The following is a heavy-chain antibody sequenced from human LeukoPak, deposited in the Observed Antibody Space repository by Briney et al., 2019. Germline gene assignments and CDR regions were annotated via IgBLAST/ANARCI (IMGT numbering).Heavy chain of an antibody. J-gene: IGHJ3*02. D-gene: IGHD3-3*01. CDR2: ISGSGDST. V-gene: IGHV3-23*01. Sequence: GGSLRLSCAASGFTFSNYAMRWVRQAPGKGLEWVSGISGSGDSTYYADSVKGRFTISRDISKNTLYLQMKSLRAGDTAVYYCAKDKTYDDFWSGHDAFDIWGQGTMVTVSS. CDR3: AKDKTYDDFWSGHDAFDI. CDR1: GFTFSNYA.